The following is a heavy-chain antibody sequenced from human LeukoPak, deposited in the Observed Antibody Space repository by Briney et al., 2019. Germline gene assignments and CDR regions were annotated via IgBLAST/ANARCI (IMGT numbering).Heavy chain of an antibody. J-gene: IGHJ6*03. CDR1: GVSINNYY. V-gene: IGHV4-4*09. CDR2: IYPSGNT. CDR3: ARMTPGYYYYMDV. Sequence: SETLSLTCTVSGVSINNYYWTWIRQPEGKGLEWIAHIYPSGNTNYNPSLKSGVTISADKSKNQFSLRLSSGTAADTAMYYCARMTPGYYYYMDVWGKGTKVTVSS.